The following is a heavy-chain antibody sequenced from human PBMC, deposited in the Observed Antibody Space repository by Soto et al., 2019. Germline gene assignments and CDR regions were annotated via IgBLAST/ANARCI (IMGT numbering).Heavy chain of an antibody. V-gene: IGHV3-23*01. CDR1: GFTFSSYA. Sequence: EVQLLESGGGLVQPGGSLRLSCAASGFTFSSYAMSWVRQAPGKGLEWVSAISGSGDSTYYADSVKGRFTISRDNSKNTLYLQMNSLRAEDTAVYYCAKSRYSSGWYNDYWGQGTLVTVSS. CDR2: ISGSGDST. D-gene: IGHD6-19*01. J-gene: IGHJ4*02. CDR3: AKSRYSSGWYNDY.